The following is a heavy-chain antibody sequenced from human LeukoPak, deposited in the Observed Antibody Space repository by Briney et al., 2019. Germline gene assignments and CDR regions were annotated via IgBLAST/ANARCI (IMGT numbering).Heavy chain of an antibody. CDR3: ARGGVVVVPAAIPDY. Sequence: ASVKVSCKASGYTFTGYYMHWVRQAPGQGLEWMGWINPNNGGTNYAQKFQGRVTMTRDTSISTAYMELSRLRSDDTAVYYCARGGVVVVPAAIPDYWGQGTLVTVSS. CDR1: GYTFTGYY. J-gene: IGHJ4*02. D-gene: IGHD2-2*01. V-gene: IGHV1-2*02. CDR2: INPNNGGT.